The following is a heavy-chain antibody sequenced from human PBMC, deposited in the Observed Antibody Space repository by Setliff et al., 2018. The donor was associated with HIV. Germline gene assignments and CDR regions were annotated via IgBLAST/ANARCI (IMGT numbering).Heavy chain of an antibody. D-gene: IGHD6-13*01. Sequence: GGSLRLSCAVSGFTFSNYAMNWVRQGSGKGLEWVSVIYSGGTSTYYADSVKGRFTISRDDSKNTLYLQMKSLRAEDTAVYYCAKDRAAAPGTYYYYYMDVWGKGTTVPSP. J-gene: IGHJ6*03. V-gene: IGHV3-23*03. CDR1: GFTFSNYA. CDR2: IYSGGTST. CDR3: AKDRAAAPGTYYYYYMDV.